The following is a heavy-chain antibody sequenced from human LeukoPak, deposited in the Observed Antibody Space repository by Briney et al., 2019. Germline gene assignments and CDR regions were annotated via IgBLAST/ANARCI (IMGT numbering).Heavy chain of an antibody. J-gene: IGHJ4*02. V-gene: IGHV3-15*01. D-gene: IGHD6-13*01. Sequence: PGGSLRLSCAASGFIFSNAWMSWVRQAPGKGLEWVGRITTKTDGGTADYAAPVKGRFTISRDDSKSMLYLQMNSLKTEDTAVYYCTTERGYSSSLTFDYWGQGTLVTVSS. CDR3: TTERGYSSSLTFDY. CDR1: GFIFSNAW. CDR2: ITTKTDGGTA.